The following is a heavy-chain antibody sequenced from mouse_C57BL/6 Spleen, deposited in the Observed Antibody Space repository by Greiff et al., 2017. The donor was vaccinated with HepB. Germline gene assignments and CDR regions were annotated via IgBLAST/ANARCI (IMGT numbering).Heavy chain of an antibody. Sequence: EVKLVESGGGLVKPGGSLKLSCAASGFTFSDYGMHWVRQAPEKGLEWVAYISSGSSTIYYADTVKGRFTISRDNAKNTLFLQMTSLRSEDTAMYYCANYYGSSRYYYAMDYWGQGTSVTVSS. CDR2: ISSGSSTI. J-gene: IGHJ4*01. CDR1: GFTFSDYG. V-gene: IGHV5-17*01. CDR3: ANYYGSSRYYYAMDY. D-gene: IGHD1-1*01.